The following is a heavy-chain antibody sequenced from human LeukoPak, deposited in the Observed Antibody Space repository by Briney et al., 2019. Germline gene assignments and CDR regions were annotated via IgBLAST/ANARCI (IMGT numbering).Heavy chain of an antibody. D-gene: IGHD3-10*01. CDR1: GFTFSNYN. Sequence: PGGSLRLSCSASGFTFSNYNMNWVRQAPGKGLEWVSYISSSSSYIYYADSVKGRFTISRDNAKNSLYLQMNSLRAEDMAVYYCARVPKHRLSRYGSGSCDYWGQGTLVTVSS. V-gene: IGHV3-21*01. CDR3: ARVPKHRLSRYGSGSCDY. J-gene: IGHJ4*02. CDR2: ISSSSSYI.